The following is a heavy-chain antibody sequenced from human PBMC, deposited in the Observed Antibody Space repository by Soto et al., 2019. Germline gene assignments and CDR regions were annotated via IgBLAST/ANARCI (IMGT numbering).Heavy chain of an antibody. CDR1: GYTFTSYY. J-gene: IGHJ6*02. Sequence: ASVKVSCKASGYTFTSYYMHWVRQAPGQGLEWMGIINPSGGSTSYAQKFQGRVTMTRDTSTSTVYMELSSLRSEDTAVYYCAREGNVDTAMAIYYYYGMDVWGQGTTVTVSS. CDR3: AREGNVDTAMAIYYYYGMDV. CDR2: INPSGGST. V-gene: IGHV1-46*01. D-gene: IGHD5-18*01.